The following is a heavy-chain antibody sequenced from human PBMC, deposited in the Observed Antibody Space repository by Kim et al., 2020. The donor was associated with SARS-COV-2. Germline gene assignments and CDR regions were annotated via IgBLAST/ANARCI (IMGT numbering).Heavy chain of an antibody. CDR2: ISYDGSNK. CDR1: GFTFSSYA. D-gene: IGHD3-9*01. Sequence: GGSLRLSCAASGFTFSSYAMHWVRQAPGKGLEWVAVISYDGSNKYYADSVKGRFTISRDNSKNTLYLQMNSLRAEDTAVYYCARANHGARGLRYFDWSVPTDYWGQGTLVTVSS. CDR3: ARANHGARGLRYFDWSVPTDY. V-gene: IGHV3-30-3*01. J-gene: IGHJ4*02.